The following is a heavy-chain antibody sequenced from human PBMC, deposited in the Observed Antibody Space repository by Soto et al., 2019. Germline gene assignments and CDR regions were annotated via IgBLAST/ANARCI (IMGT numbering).Heavy chain of an antibody. V-gene: IGHV4-30-4*01. Sequence: PSETLSLTCNVSGGPINSPDYYWSWIRQSPGKGLEWIGYLYFNGGTQYNPSLKSRVTISVDTSKNQFSLKLNSVTAADTAVHYCARGILSNGYCDLRDLFSPSGQRTLDIVSS. D-gene: IGHD2-8*01. CDR2: LYFNGGT. J-gene: IGHJ5*02. CDR3: ARGILSNGYCDLRDLFSP. CDR1: GGPINSPDYY.